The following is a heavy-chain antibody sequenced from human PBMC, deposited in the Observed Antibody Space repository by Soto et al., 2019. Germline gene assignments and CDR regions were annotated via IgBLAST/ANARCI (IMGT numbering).Heavy chain of an antibody. Sequence: ASVKVSCKASGYTFITYYIHWVRQAPGQGLEWMGWISAYNDNTNYAQKLQGRVTMTTDTSTSTAYMELRSLRSDDTAVYYCAREDSSGWRDYWGQGTLVTVSS. CDR1: GYTFITYY. CDR3: AREDSSGWRDY. V-gene: IGHV1-18*04. D-gene: IGHD6-19*01. J-gene: IGHJ4*02. CDR2: ISAYNDNT.